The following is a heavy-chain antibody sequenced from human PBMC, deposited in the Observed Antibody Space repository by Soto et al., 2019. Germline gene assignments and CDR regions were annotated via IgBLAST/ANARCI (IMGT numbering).Heavy chain of an antibody. CDR1: GDSIIGSGFY. D-gene: IGHD3-3*02. CDR3: ARHSLALRKNNWFDP. CDR2: IFYLGSS. V-gene: IGHV4-39*01. Sequence: PSETLSRTWTVSGDSIIGSGFYWGWFRQPPGKGLEWIGSIFYLGSSYYNPSLKSRVTMSVDTSKNQFSLRLRSVTAADTALYFCARHSLALRKNNWFDPWGQGIMVTVSS. J-gene: IGHJ5*02.